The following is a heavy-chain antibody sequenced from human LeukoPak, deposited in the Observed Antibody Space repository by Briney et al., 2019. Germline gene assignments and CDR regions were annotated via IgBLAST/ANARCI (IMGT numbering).Heavy chain of an antibody. CDR3: GSRRTAMFGVIKGPIDY. D-gene: IGHD3-3*01. CDR2: INHSGSP. V-gene: IGHV4-34*01. Sequence: SETLSLTCNVSGASIRSYYWTWIRQPPGKGLEWIGEINHSGSPNNNPSLKSRVSISFDTSKNQFSLKLTSVTAADTAVYYCGSRRTAMFGVIKGPIDYWGQGTLVTVSS. J-gene: IGHJ4*02. CDR1: GASIRSYY.